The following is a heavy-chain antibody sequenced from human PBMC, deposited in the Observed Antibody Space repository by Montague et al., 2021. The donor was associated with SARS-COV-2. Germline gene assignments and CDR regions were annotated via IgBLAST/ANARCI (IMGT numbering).Heavy chain of an antibody. CDR2: IYYSGST. CDR1: GGSISSSSYY. J-gene: IGHJ4*02. CDR3: ARTGYSSGWHSFDY. V-gene: IGHV4-39*07. Sequence: SETLSLTCTVSGGSISSSSYYWGWIRQPPGKGLEWIGNIYYSGSTYYNPSLKSRVIISVDKSKNQFSLKLSSVIAADTAVYYCARTGYSSGWHSFDYWGQGTLVTVSS. D-gene: IGHD6-19*01.